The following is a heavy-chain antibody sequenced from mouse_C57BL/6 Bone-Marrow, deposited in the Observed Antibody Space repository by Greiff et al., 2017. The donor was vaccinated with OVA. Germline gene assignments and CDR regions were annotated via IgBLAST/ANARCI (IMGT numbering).Heavy chain of an antibody. CDR3: ASDGYDSFAY. J-gene: IGHJ3*01. D-gene: IGHD2-2*01. CDR1: GYTFTSYW. CDR2: IDPSDSET. Sequence: QVQLQQPGAELVRPGSSVKLSCKASGYTFTSYWMYWVKQRPIQGLEWIGNIDPSDSETHYNQKFKDKATLTVDKSSSTAYMQLSSLTSEDSAVYYCASDGYDSFAYWGQGTLVTVSA. V-gene: IGHV1-52*01.